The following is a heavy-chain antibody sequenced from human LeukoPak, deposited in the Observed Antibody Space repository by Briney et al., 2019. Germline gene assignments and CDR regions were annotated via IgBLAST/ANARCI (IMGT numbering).Heavy chain of an antibody. CDR2: INPSGGST. CDR3: ARDPGGY. J-gene: IGHJ4*02. CDR1: GYSFTSYG. V-gene: IGHV1-46*01. Sequence: ASVNVSCKASGYSFTSYGISWVRQAPGQGLEWMGIINPSGGSTSYAQKFQGRVTMTRDTSTSTVYMELSSLRSEDTAVYYCARDPGGYWGQGTLVTVSS.